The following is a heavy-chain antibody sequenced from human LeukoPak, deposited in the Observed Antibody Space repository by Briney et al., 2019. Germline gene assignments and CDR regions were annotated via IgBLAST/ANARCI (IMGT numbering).Heavy chain of an antibody. D-gene: IGHD1-26*01. V-gene: IGHV4-59*08. CDR3: ARGTLYGSYDY. J-gene: IGHJ4*02. CDR2: IHYSGST. Sequence: PSETLSLTCTVSGGSISSYYWSWIRQPRGKGLEWSGYIHYSGSTNSNSSLKSRVTMSVDTSKNQFSLKLSSVTAADTAVYYCARGTLYGSYDYWGQGTLVTVSS. CDR1: GGSISSYY.